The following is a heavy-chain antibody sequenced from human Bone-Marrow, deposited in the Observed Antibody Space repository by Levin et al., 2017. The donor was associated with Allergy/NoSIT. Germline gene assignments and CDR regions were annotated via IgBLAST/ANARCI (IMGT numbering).Heavy chain of an antibody. Sequence: LSLTCAASGFTFSSYAMTWVRQAPGKGLDWVSAITTSGGTTYYADSVKGRFTISRDNSKNTLFLQMNSLRAEDTAVYYCARYSTVPTTVTYYGMDVWGQGTTVSVSS. CDR2: ITTSGGTT. J-gene: IGHJ6*02. CDR1: GFTFSSYA. D-gene: IGHD4-11*01. CDR3: ARYSTVPTTVTYYGMDV. V-gene: IGHV3-23*01.